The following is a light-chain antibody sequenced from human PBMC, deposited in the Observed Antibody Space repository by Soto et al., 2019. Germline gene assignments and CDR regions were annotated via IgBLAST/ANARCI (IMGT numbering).Light chain of an antibody. CDR2: EVT. CDR1: SGDVGGYNY. J-gene: IGLJ1*01. CDR3: ISYAGSNNFV. Sequence: QSVLTQPPSASGSPGQSVTISCTGTSGDVGGYNYVSWYQQHPGKAPQLMIYEVTKRPSGVPDRFSGSKSGNTASLTVSGLQAEDEADYYCISYAGSNNFVFXTGTKGTVL. V-gene: IGLV2-8*01.